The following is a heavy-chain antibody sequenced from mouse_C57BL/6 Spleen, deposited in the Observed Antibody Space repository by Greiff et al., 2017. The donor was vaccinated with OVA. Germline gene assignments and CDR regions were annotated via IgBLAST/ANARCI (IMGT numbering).Heavy chain of an antibody. CDR1: GYTFTDYE. Sequence: QVQLQQSGAELVRPGASVTLSCKASGYTFTDYEMHWVKQTPVHGLEWIGAIDPETGGTAYNQKFKGKAILTADKSSSTAYMELRSLTSEDSAVYYCTRVTTVVAPDYWGQGTTLTGSS. CDR2: IDPETGGT. J-gene: IGHJ2*01. D-gene: IGHD1-1*01. CDR3: TRVTTVVAPDY. V-gene: IGHV1-15*01.